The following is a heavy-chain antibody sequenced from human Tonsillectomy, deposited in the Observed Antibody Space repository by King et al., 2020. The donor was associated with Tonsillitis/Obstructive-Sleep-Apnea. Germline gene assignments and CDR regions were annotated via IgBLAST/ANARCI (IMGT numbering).Heavy chain of an antibody. Sequence: QLVESGGGVVQPGRSLRLSCAASGFTFSSYGMHWVRQAPGKGLGGVAVISYGGCNKYYAEPLKGLFTISTDNSKNKPYLQMNSLRAKDTAVYYCAKERTTVTSPDYWGQGTLVTVSS. D-gene: IGHD4-17*01. CDR1: GFTFSSYG. CDR3: AKERTTVTSPDY. V-gene: IGHV3-30*18. CDR2: ISYGGCNK. J-gene: IGHJ4*02.